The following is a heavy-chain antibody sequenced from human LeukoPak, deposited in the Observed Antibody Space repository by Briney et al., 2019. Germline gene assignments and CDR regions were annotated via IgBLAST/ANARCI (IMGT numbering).Heavy chain of an antibody. CDR1: GYTLTELS. V-gene: IGHV1-24*01. CDR3: ACPSTSGYSYGIDY. J-gene: IGHJ4*02. Sequence: ASVKVSCKVSGYTLTELSMHWVRQAPGKGLEWMGGFDPEDGETIYAQKFQGRVTMTEDTSTDTAYMELSSLRSEDTAVYYCACPSTSGYSYGIDYWGQGTLVTVSS. CDR2: FDPEDGET. D-gene: IGHD5-18*01.